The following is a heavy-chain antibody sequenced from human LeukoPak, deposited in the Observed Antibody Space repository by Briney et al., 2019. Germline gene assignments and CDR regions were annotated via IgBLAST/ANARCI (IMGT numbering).Heavy chain of an antibody. J-gene: IGHJ4*02. D-gene: IGHD3-16*02. V-gene: IGHV3-74*01. CDR1: GFTFSSYW. Sequence: GGSLRLSCAASGFTFSSYWMHWVRQAPGKGLVWVSRINSDGSSASYADSVKGRFTISRDNAKNTLYLQMNSLRAEDTAVYYCARANYDYVWGSYRSYYFDYWGQGTLVTVSS. CDR2: INSDGSSA. CDR3: ARANYDYVWGSYRSYYFDY.